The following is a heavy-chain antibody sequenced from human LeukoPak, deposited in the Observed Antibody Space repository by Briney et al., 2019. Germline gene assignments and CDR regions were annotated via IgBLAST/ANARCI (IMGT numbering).Heavy chain of an antibody. CDR1: GGSISSGSYY. D-gene: IGHD5-12*01. CDR3: ARTKTQRGYSGYDSDY. V-gene: IGHV4-61*02. CDR2: IYTSGST. Sequence: SQTMSLTCTVPGGSISSGSYYSSWIPQPAGTGMEWTARIYTSGSTNYNPSLKSRVTISVDASKNQFSLKLSSGTAADTAVYYCARTKTQRGYSGYDSDYWGQGTLVTVSS. J-gene: IGHJ4*02.